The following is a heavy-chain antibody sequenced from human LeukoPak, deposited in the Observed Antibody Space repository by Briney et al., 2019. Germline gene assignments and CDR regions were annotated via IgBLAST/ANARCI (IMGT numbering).Heavy chain of an antibody. Sequence: SETLSLTCTVSGGSISGYHWSWIRQPAGKGLEWIGRLYTSGNTNYNPSLKSRVTMSVDTSKNQFSLKLRFVTAADTAVYYCARYDSRGSASTKFDYWGPGIQVTVSS. CDR1: GGSISGYH. J-gene: IGHJ4*02. CDR3: ARYDSRGSASTKFDY. D-gene: IGHD3-3*01. CDR2: LYTSGNT. V-gene: IGHV4-4*07.